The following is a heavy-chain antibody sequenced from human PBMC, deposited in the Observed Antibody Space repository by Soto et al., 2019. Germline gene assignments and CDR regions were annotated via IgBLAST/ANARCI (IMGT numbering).Heavy chain of an antibody. CDR3: ARDLGTGWAGMAV. J-gene: IGHJ6*02. Sequence: AGTLRLRCAASGFTISTYELHWVRQAPGKGLEWVAVISYDGSNKYYADSVKGRFTISRDNSKNTLYLQMNSLRAEDTAVYYCARDLGTGWAGMAVWGEGT. CDR2: ISYDGSNK. CDR1: GFTISTYE. V-gene: IGHV3-30-3*01. D-gene: IGHD1-1*01.